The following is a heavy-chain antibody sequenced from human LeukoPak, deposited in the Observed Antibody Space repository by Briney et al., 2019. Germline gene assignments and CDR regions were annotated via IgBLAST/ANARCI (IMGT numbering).Heavy chain of an antibody. CDR3: GRPAYSRGAGSYGGDF. J-gene: IGHJ4*02. V-gene: IGHV3-7*01. CDR1: GFTFSSYW. Sequence: GGSLRLSCAASGFTFSSYWMSWVRQAPGKGLEWVANIKQDGSEKYYVDSVKGRFTISRDNAKNSLYLQMNSLRAEDTAVYYWGRPAYSRGAGSYGGDFWGKETLVTFSS. CDR2: IKQDGSEK. D-gene: IGHD3-10*01.